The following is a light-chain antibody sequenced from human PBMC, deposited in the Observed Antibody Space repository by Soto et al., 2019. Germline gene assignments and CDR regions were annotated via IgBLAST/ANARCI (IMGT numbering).Light chain of an antibody. CDR2: DAS. Sequence: EIVLTQSPGTLSFSPGERATLSCRASQSVSGSYLAWFQQKPGQAPKLLIYDASSKATGIPDMFSGSGSGTDFTLTISRLEPEDFAVYYFQQYGSSPWTFGQGTKVEI. CDR1: QSVSGSY. J-gene: IGKJ1*01. V-gene: IGKV3-20*01. CDR3: QQYGSSPWT.